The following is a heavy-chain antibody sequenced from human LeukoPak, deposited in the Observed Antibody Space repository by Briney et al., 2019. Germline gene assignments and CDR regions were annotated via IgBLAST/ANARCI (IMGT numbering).Heavy chain of an antibody. J-gene: IGHJ4*02. Sequence: PGGSLRLSCAASGFNFRNYWMHWVRQAPGKGLVWVSRINSDGSSTSYADSVKGRFTISRDNAENTLYLQINSLRAEDTAVYYCATDEAATGRLDYWGRGTLVTDSS. V-gene: IGHV3-74*01. D-gene: IGHD1-1*01. CDR1: GFNFRNYW. CDR3: ATDEAATGRLDY. CDR2: INSDGSST.